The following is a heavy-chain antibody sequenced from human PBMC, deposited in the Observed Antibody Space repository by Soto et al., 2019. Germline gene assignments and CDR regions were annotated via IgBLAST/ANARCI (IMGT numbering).Heavy chain of an antibody. V-gene: IGHV1-18*01. Sequence: ASVKVSCKASGYTFTSYGISWVRQAPGQGLEWMGWISAYNGNTNYAQKLQGRVTMTTDTSTSTAYMELRSLRSDDTAVYYCARGPCSSTSGYFSSDSYYFDYWGQGTLVTVSS. D-gene: IGHD2-2*01. J-gene: IGHJ4*02. CDR3: ARGPCSSTSGYFSSDSYYFDY. CDR2: ISAYNGNT. CDR1: GYTFTSYG.